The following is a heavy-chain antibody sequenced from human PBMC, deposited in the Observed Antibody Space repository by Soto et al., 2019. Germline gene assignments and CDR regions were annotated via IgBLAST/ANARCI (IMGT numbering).Heavy chain of an antibody. CDR1: GSTFSNYA. V-gene: IGHV3-23*01. CDR3: AKLNLFVSAAAGRGPFDY. D-gene: IGHD6-13*01. CDR2: VSGSGGNT. Sequence: VQLWESGGGLVQPGGSLRLSCAASGSTFSNYAMSWVRQAPGKGLEWVSAVSGSGGNTYYADSVQGRFTISRDNSKNMLNLRMNSLRAEDTAVYYCAKLNLFVSAAAGRGPFDYWGQGTLVTVSS. J-gene: IGHJ4*02.